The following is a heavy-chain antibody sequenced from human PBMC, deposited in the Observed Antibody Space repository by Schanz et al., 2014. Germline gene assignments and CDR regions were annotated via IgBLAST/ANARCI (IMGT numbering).Heavy chain of an antibody. V-gene: IGHV3-23*04. J-gene: IGHJ4*02. Sequence: EVQLVESGGGVVQPGGSLRLSCATSGFSLDIFAVSWVRQAPGKGLEWVSSFNDGGVNKYYADSVKGRFTISSDNSKSTLYLQMSSLRAEDTAVYYCAKSQGSSFDSWGQGTLVTVSS. CDR2: FNDGGVNK. CDR1: GFSLDIFA. D-gene: IGHD6-13*01. CDR3: AKSQGSSFDS.